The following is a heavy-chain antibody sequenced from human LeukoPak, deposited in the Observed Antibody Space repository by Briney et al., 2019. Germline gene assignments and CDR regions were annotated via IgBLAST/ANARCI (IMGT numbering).Heavy chain of an antibody. D-gene: IGHD2-2*02. CDR1: GYTFTSYG. Sequence: ASVKVSCKASGYTFTSYGISWVRQAPGQGLGWMGWISAYNGNTNYAQKLQGRVTMTTDTSTSTAYMELRSLRSDDTAVYYCARGLSNCSSTSCYMIWGQGTLVTVSS. V-gene: IGHV1-18*01. CDR2: ISAYNGNT. CDR3: ARGLSNCSSTSCYMI. J-gene: IGHJ4*02.